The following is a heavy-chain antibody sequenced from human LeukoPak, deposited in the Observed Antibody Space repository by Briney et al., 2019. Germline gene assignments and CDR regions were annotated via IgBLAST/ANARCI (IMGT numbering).Heavy chain of an antibody. V-gene: IGHV3-7*01. Sequence: PGGSLRLSCVASGFSFTSYWMSWVRQAPGKGLEFVANINQDAGTTNYVDSVKGRFTISRDNAENSLYLQMSSLRAEDTALYYCARDPGWSSFDIWGQGIMVTASS. CDR1: GFSFTSYW. J-gene: IGHJ3*02. CDR2: INQDAGTT. D-gene: IGHD2-15*01. CDR3: ARDPGWSSFDI.